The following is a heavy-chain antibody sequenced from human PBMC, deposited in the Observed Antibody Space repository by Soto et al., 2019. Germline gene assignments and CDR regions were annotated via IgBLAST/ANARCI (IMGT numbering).Heavy chain of an antibody. J-gene: IGHJ4*02. D-gene: IGHD4-17*01. V-gene: IGHV3-23*01. Sequence: PGGSLRLSCVASGFTLSSCAMNWVRQAPGKGLEWVSVITGSGGSTYYADSVKGRFTISRDNSKNTIYLQMNSLTAEDMAVYYCAKERPDYGDYECWGQGTLVTVSS. CDR2: ITGSGGST. CDR3: AKERPDYGDYEC. CDR1: GFTLSSCA.